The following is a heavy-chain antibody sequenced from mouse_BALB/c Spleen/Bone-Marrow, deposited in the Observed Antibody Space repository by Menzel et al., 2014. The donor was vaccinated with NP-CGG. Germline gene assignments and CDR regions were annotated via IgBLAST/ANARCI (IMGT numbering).Heavy chain of an antibody. CDR2: IWAGGST. Sequence: VKLHQSGPGLLAPSQSLSITCTVSGFSLTTYGVHWVRQPPGKGLEWLGVIWAGGSTNYTSALKSRLSTSKDNSKSQVFLKMNSLQTDDTAMYYGARGVRHFDYWGQGTTLTVAS. CDR3: ARGVRHFDY. CDR1: GFSLTTYG. J-gene: IGHJ2*01. V-gene: IGHV2-9*02.